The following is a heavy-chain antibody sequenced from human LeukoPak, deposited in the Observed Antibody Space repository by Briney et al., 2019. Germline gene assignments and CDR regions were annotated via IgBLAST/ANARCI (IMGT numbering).Heavy chain of an antibody. Sequence: SETLSLTCTVSGGSISSTGYYWTWIRQPAGKGLEWIGHIDNSGSTNCNPSLKSRVTMSVDTSKNQFSLKLSSVTAADTAVYYCARRKPGDAFDMWGQGTTVTVSS. CDR3: ARRKPGDAFDM. CDR1: GGSISSTGYY. V-gene: IGHV4-61*09. J-gene: IGHJ3*02. CDR2: IDNSGST.